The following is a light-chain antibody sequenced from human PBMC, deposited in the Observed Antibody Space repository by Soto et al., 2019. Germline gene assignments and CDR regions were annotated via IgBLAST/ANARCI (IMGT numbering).Light chain of an antibody. CDR2: WAS. CDR1: QTVFFNSNNKNY. J-gene: IGKJ4*01. V-gene: IGKV4-1*01. Sequence: DIVMTQSPDSLAVTLGERATINCKSSQTVFFNSNNKNYVVWYQQKPGQPPKLLISWASIRESGVPDRFSGSGSGTDFTLTISSLQAEDVAVYYCQQYFHSPPTFGGGTRVEI. CDR3: QQYFHSPPT.